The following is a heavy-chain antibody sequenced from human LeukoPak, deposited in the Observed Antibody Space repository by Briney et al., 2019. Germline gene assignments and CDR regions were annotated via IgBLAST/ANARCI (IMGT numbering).Heavy chain of an antibody. Sequence: PSETLSLTYAVYGGSFSGYYWSWIRQPPGKGLEWIGEINHSGSTNYNPSLKSRVTISVDTSKNQFSLKLSSVTAADTAVYYCARGFNDILTGYYYFDYWGQGTLVTVSS. D-gene: IGHD3-9*01. J-gene: IGHJ4*02. CDR2: INHSGST. CDR1: GGSFSGYY. CDR3: ARGFNDILTGYYYFDY. V-gene: IGHV4-34*01.